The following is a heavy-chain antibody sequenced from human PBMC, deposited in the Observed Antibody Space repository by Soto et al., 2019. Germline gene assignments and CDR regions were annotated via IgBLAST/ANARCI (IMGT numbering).Heavy chain of an antibody. CDR1: GFTFRSYS. Sequence: GGSLRLSCAASGFTFRSYSMNWVRQAPGKGLEWVSYISSSNRTVNYADSVKGRFIISRDNAKNSLYLQMHSLRDEDTAVYYCAREGWPLLQTGMDVWGQGTTVTVSS. CDR2: ISSSNRTV. D-gene: IGHD2-15*01. J-gene: IGHJ6*02. CDR3: AREGWPLLQTGMDV. V-gene: IGHV3-48*02.